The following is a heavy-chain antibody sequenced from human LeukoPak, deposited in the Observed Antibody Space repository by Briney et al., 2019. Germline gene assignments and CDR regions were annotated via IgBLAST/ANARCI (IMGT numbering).Heavy chain of an antibody. CDR1: EFTFSSYA. CDR3: AKDPPRSRAIVDAFDV. CDR2: ISGSGSST. J-gene: IGHJ3*01. Sequence: GGSLRLSGAAPEFTFSSYAMIWVRQAPGKGLEWVSVISGSGSSTDYADSVKGRFTISRDNSKNALYLQMNSLRVEDTAVYYCAKDPPRSRAIVDAFDVWGQGTMVTVSS. D-gene: IGHD3-22*01. V-gene: IGHV3-23*01.